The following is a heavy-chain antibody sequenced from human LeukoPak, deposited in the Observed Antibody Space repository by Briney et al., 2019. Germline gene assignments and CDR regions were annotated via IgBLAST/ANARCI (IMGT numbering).Heavy chain of an antibody. Sequence: ASVKVSCKASGYTFTSYGISWVRQAPGQGLEWMGWISAYNGNTNYAQKLQGRVTMTTDTSTSTAYMELRSLRSDDTAVYYCARFATVVPAAPVGYYYYYYYMDVWGKGTTVTISS. J-gene: IGHJ6*03. V-gene: IGHV1-18*01. CDR3: ARFATVVPAAPVGYYYYYYYMDV. CDR2: ISAYNGNT. D-gene: IGHD2-2*01. CDR1: GYTFTSYG.